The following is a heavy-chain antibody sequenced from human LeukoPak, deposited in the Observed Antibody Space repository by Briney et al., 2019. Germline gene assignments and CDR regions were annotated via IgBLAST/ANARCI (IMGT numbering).Heavy chain of an antibody. CDR3: ARDIVVVPAAIPIEINWFDP. Sequence: PSETLSLTCAVYGGSFSGYYWSWIRQPPGKGPEWIGEINHSGSTNYNPSLKSRVTISVDTSKNQFSLKLSSVTAADTAVYYCARDIVVVPAAIPIEINWFDPWGQGTLVTVSS. D-gene: IGHD2-2*01. V-gene: IGHV4-34*01. CDR2: INHSGST. CDR1: GGSFSGYY. J-gene: IGHJ5*02.